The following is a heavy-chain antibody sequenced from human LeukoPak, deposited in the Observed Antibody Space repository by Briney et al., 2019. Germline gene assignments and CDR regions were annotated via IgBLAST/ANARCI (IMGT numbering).Heavy chain of an antibody. CDR1: GGSFSGYY. D-gene: IGHD2-8*01. CDR3: ARGRMLHFDY. V-gene: IGHV4-34*01. Sequence: SETLSLTCAVYGGSFSGYYWSWIRQPPGKGLEWIGEINHSGSTNYNPSLKSRVTISVDRSKNQFSLKLSSVTAADTAVYYCARGRMLHFDYWGQGTLVTVSS. CDR2: INHSGST. J-gene: IGHJ4*02.